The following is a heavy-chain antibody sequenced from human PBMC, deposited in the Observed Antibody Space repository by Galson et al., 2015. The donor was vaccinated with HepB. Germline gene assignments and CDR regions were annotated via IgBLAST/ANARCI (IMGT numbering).Heavy chain of an antibody. D-gene: IGHD2-2*01. CDR1: GYTFTSYY. CDR3: ARGGDIVVVPAASADYYYYYMDV. CDR2: INPSGGST. Sequence: SVKVSCKASGYTFTSYYMHWVRQAPGQGLEWMGIINPSGGSTSYAQKFQGRVTMTRDTSTSTVYMELSSLRSEDTAVYYCARGGDIVVVPAASADYYYYYMDVWGKGTTVTVSS. J-gene: IGHJ6*03. V-gene: IGHV1-46*01.